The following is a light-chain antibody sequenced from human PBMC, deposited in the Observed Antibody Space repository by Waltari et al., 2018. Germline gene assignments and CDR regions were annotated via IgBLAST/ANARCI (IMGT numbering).Light chain of an antibody. V-gene: IGLV1-47*01. CDR3: AAWDDSLSGRV. J-gene: IGLJ3*02. CDR1: RSNIGSNY. Sequence: QSVLTQSPSASGTPGQRVTIPCSGSRSNIGSNYLSWYQQVPGTAPKLLIYRNNQRPSGVPDRFSGSKSGTSASLAISGLRSEDEVDYYCAAWDDSLSGRVFGGGTKVTVL. CDR2: RNN.